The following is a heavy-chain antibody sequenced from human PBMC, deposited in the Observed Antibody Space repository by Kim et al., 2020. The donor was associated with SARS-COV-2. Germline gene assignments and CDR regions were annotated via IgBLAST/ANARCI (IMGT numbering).Heavy chain of an antibody. CDR1: GFTFSNAW. Sequence: LSLTCAASGFTFSNAWMSWVRQAPGKGLEWVGRIKSKTDGGTTDYAAPVKGRFTISRDDSKNTLYLQMNSLKTEDTAVYYCTTGKGILTASAFDIWGQGTMVTVSS. CDR3: TTGKGILTASAFDI. CDR2: IKSKTDGGTT. J-gene: IGHJ3*02. V-gene: IGHV3-15*01. D-gene: IGHD3-9*01.